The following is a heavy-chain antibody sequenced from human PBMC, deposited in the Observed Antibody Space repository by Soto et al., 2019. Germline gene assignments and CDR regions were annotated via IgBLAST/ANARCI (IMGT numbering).Heavy chain of an antibody. CDR1: GFSISSGFY. D-gene: IGHD6-19*01. CDR3: ARVERSGWTPNFFDS. CDR2: IYHSGST. V-gene: IGHV4-38-2*01. J-gene: IGHJ4*02. Sequence: PSETLSLTCGVSGFSISSGFYWGWVRLPPGKGLEWIGTIYHSGSTFYNPSLKSRVTISLXXSXXXXSLXXTXXIAXDTALYYCARVERSGWTPNFFDSWGQGTLVT.